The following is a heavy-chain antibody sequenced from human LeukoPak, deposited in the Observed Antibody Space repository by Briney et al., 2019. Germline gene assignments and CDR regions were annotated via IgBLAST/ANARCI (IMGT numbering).Heavy chain of an antibody. CDR2: IDTNTGNL. D-gene: IGHD5-24*01. CDR3: ARGKPNDGYNL. J-gene: IGHJ5*02. CDR1: GYAFITYF. V-gene: IGHV7-4-1*02. Sequence: ASVKVSCKASGYAFITYFIHWVRQAPGQGLEWMGWIDTNTGNLTYAQGFTGRFVFSLDTSVSTAYLQISSLKAEDTAVYYCARGKPNDGYNLWGQGTLVTVSS.